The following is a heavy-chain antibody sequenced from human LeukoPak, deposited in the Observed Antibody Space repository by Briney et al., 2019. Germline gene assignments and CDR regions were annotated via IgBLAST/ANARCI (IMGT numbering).Heavy chain of an antibody. Sequence: PSETLSLTCTVSGGSISSYYWSWIRQPPGKGLEWIGYIYYSGSTNHNPSLKSRVTILVDTSKNQFSLKLGSVTAADTAVYYCAREGGTGYYYDYWGQGTLVTVSS. D-gene: IGHD3-9*01. CDR1: GGSISSYY. J-gene: IGHJ4*02. V-gene: IGHV4-59*01. CDR3: AREGGTGYYYDY. CDR2: IYYSGST.